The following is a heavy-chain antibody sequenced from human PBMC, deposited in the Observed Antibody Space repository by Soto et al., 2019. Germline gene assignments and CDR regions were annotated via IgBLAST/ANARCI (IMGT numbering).Heavy chain of an antibody. CDR2: INHSGST. CDR1: GGSFSGYY. J-gene: IGHJ3*02. D-gene: IGHD6-19*01. CDR3: ASFGYSSGWDAFDI. V-gene: IGHV4-34*01. Sequence: SETLSLTCAVYGGSFSGYYWSWIRQPPGKGLEWIGEINHSGSTNYNPSLKSRVTISVDTSKNQFSLKLSSVTAADTAVYYCASFGYSSGWDAFDIWGQGTMVTVSS.